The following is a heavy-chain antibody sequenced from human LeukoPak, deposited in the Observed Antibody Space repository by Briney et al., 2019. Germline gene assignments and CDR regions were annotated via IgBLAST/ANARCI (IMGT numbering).Heavy chain of an antibody. CDR3: ARYCSSTSCSGYAFDI. J-gene: IGHJ3*02. Sequence: SQTLSLTCSVSGGSISSGGYYWSWIRQHPGKGLEWIGYIYYSWSTYYNPSLKSRVTLSVDTSKNQFSLKLSSVTAADTAVYYCARYCSSTSCSGYAFDIWGQGTMVTVSS. V-gene: IGHV4-31*03. CDR2: IYYSWST. D-gene: IGHD2-2*01. CDR1: GGSISSGGYY.